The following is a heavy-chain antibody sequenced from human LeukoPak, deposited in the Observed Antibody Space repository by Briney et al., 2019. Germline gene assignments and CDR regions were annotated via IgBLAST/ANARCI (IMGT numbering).Heavy chain of an antibody. D-gene: IGHD3-10*01. Sequence: GGSLRLSCAASGFTFNIYTMSWVRQAPGKGLEWVSIISDNGGSTYYADSVKGRFTISRDNSKNTLYLQMNSLRAEDTAIYYCAKVQEGYYPTTFDYWGQGTLVTVSS. CDR3: AKVQEGYYPTTFDY. V-gene: IGHV3-23*01. CDR1: GFTFNIYT. CDR2: ISDNGGST. J-gene: IGHJ4*02.